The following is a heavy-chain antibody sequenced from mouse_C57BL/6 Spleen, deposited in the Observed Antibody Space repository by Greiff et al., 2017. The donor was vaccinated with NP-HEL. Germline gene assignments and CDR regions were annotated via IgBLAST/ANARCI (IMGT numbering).Heavy chain of an antibody. CDR3: ARRFEYYGSSDGAMDY. D-gene: IGHD1-1*01. J-gene: IGHJ4*01. CDR1: GFNITNTY. CDR2: IDPANGNT. Sequence: EVKLQESVAEFVRPGASVKLSCTASGFNITNTYMHWVKQRPEQGLEWIGRIDPANGNTKYGPKFQGKATISADTSSNTAYLQLSSLTSEDTAIYYCARRFEYYGSSDGAMDYWGQGTSVTVSS. V-gene: IGHV14-3*01.